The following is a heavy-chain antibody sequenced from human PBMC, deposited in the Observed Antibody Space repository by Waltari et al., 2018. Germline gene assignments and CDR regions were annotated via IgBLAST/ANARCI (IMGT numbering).Heavy chain of an antibody. CDR2: MNNSGST. Sequence: QVQIQQWGAGLLKPSATLSLPCAVSCGSFRGYYWSGIRPPPGEGLEWIGEMNNSGSTNYNPSLKSRVTISIDTSKNQFSLKLISVTAADTAVYYCARMVVVVQAANYYMDVWGKGTTVTVSS. CDR3: ARMVVVVQAANYYMDV. CDR1: CGSFRGYY. J-gene: IGHJ6*03. D-gene: IGHD2-2*01. V-gene: IGHV4-34*01.